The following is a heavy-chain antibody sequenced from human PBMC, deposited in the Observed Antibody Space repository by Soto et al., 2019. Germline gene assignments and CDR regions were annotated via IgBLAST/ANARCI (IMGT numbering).Heavy chain of an antibody. Sequence: SETLSLTCTVSGGSISSYYWSWIRQPPGKGLEWIGYIYYSGSTNYNPSLKSRVTISVDTSKNQFSLKLSSVTAADTAVYYCARHPAIVVVAAYRYWYFDLWGRGTLVTVSS. D-gene: IGHD2-15*01. CDR1: GGSISSYY. V-gene: IGHV4-59*08. CDR2: IYYSGST. J-gene: IGHJ2*01. CDR3: ARHPAIVVVAAYRYWYFDL.